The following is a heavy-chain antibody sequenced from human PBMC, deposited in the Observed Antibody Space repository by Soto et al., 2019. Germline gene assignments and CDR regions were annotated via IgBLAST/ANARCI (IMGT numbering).Heavy chain of an antibody. V-gene: IGHV1-3*01. Sequence: QVQLVQSGAEVKKPGTSVKVSCKASGYSFATYAIHWVRQAPGQGLEWMGWINPATGNTEYSDKFQDRDTFTRDTSATTAYMVLRGLRSEDTAVYYCARRYKSAGWLEPWGQGTLVTVSS. D-gene: IGHD1-1*01. CDR3: ARRYKSAGWLEP. CDR2: INPATGNT. J-gene: IGHJ5*02. CDR1: GYSFATYA.